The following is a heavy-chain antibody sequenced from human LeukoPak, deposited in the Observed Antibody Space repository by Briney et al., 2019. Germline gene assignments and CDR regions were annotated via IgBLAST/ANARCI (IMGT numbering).Heavy chain of an antibody. CDR1: GFTFSSYG. CDR3: ARGRADGDYVFDY. J-gene: IGHJ4*02. D-gene: IGHD4-17*01. Sequence: PGGSLRLSCAASGFTFSSYGMHWVRQAPGKGLEWVAVTWYDGSNKYYADSVKGRFTISRGNSKNTLYLQMNSLRAEDTAVYYCARGRADGDYVFDYWGQGTLVTVSS. CDR2: TWYDGSNK. V-gene: IGHV3-33*01.